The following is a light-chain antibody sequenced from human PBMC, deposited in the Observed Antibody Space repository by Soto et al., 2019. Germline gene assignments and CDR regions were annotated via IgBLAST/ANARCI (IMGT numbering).Light chain of an antibody. CDR1: QSISTY. V-gene: IGKV1-39*01. J-gene: IGKJ5*01. CDR2: AAS. Sequence: DIQMTQSPSSLSASVGDRVTITCRASQSISTYLNWYQQKPGKAPKLLMYAASSLQSGVPSRFSGSESGTDVTLTISSLQPEDFATYYCQQSYSTPLTCGEGTRLEIK. CDR3: QQSYSTPLT.